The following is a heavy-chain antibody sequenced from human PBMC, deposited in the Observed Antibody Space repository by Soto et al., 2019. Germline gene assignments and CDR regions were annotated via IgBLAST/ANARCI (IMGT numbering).Heavy chain of an antibody. J-gene: IGHJ3*02. V-gene: IGHV3-53*01. CDR3: AREGQVGAFHI. D-gene: IGHD2-2*01. Sequence: GGSLRLSCAASGFSVSNNYMNWVRQAPGKGLEWVSALYSGGTTYYADSVGGRFTISRDNSKNTLYLQLNSLRAEDTAVYYCAREGQVGAFHIWGQGTKVTLSS. CDR2: LYSGGTT. CDR1: GFSVSNNY.